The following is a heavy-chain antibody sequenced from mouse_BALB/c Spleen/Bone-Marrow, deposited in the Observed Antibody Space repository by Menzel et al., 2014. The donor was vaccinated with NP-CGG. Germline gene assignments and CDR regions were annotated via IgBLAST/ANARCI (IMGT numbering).Heavy chain of an antibody. V-gene: IGHV5-9*03. J-gene: IGHJ4*01. CDR1: GFTFSSYS. CDR2: ISSGGGNI. CDR3: VRSSPFFNGKGGDYAMDY. D-gene: IGHD2-1*01. Sequence: EVHLVESGGDLVKSGGSLKLSCAASGFTFSSYSMSWVRQIPEKRLEWVATISSGGGNIYYPDSVKGRFTISRDNAKNNLYLQMSSLRSEDTALYYCVRSSPFFNGKGGDYAMDYWVQGTSVTVSS.